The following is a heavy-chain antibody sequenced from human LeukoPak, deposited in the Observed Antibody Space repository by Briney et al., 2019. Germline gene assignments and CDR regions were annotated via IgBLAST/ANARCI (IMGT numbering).Heavy chain of an antibody. CDR1: GFTFSSYA. Sequence: GGSLRLSCAASGFTFSSYAMSWVRQAPGKGLEWVSAISGSGGSTYYADSVKGRFTISRDNSKNTLYLQMDSLRAEDTAVYYCAKDHGSGSYYNVFYFDYWGQGTLVTVSS. CDR2: ISGSGGST. V-gene: IGHV3-23*01. CDR3: AKDHGSGSYYNVFYFDY. J-gene: IGHJ4*02. D-gene: IGHD3-10*01.